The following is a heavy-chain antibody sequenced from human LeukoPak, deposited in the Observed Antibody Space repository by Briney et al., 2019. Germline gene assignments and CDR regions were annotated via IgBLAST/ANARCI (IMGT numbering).Heavy chain of an antibody. J-gene: IGHJ5*02. CDR1: GFTFSSYE. Sequence: GSLRPSCAASGFTFSSYEMNWVRQAPGKGLVWVSVISKDGSTSIYADSVRGRLTISRDNAKNTLYLQMNSLRVEDTSVYYCARDYYMGIVDQWGQGTRVTVSS. CDR2: ISKDGSTS. D-gene: IGHD3-22*01. V-gene: IGHV3-74*01. CDR3: ARDYYMGIVDQ.